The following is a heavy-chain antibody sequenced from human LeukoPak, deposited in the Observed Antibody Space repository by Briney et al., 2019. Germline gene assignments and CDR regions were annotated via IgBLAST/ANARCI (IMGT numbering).Heavy chain of an antibody. CDR3: ARHAGGRRWPRPEDAFDI. J-gene: IGHJ3*02. Sequence: SETLSLTYTVSGGSISSYYWSWIRQPPGKGLEWIGYIYYSGSTNYNPSLKSRVTISVDTSKNQFSLKLSSVTAADTAVYYCARHAGGRRWPRPEDAFDIWGQGTMVTVSS. CDR1: GGSISSYY. V-gene: IGHV4-59*08. D-gene: IGHD4-23*01. CDR2: IYYSGST.